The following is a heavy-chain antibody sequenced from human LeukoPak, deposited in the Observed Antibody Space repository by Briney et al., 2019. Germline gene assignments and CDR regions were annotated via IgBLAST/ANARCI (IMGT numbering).Heavy chain of an antibody. V-gene: IGHV4-61*02. J-gene: IGHJ2*01. CDR2: IYTSGST. D-gene: IGHD2-8*01. CDR1: GGSISSGSYY. Sequence: SETLSLTCTVSGGSISSGSYYWSWIRQPAGKGLEWIGRIYTSGSTNYNPSLKNRVTMSVDTSKNQFSLKLSSVTAADTAVYYCARARGTIIHWYFDLWGRGTLVTVSP. CDR3: ARARGTIIHWYFDL.